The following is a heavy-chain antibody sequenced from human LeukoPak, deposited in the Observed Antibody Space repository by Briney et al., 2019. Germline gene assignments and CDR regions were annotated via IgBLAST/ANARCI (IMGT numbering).Heavy chain of an antibody. CDR3: ARDNSVGDNAWWFDP. D-gene: IGHD1-26*01. CDR1: GYTFTSYY. V-gene: IGHV1-46*01. CDR2: INPTGGST. J-gene: IGHJ5*02. Sequence: SVKVSCKASGYTFTSYYMHWVRQAPGQGLEWMGLINPTGGSTGYAQKFQGRVTMTRDMSTSTDYMELSSLRSEDTAIYYCARDNSVGDNAWWFDPWGQGTLVTVSS.